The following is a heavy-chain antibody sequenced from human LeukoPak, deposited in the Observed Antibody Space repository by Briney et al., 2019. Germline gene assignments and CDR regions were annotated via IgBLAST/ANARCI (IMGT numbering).Heavy chain of an antibody. CDR1: GFTFSSYA. D-gene: IGHD2-15*01. CDR3: ARGHCSGGSCELNWFDP. Sequence: PGGSLRLSCAASGFTFSSYAMHWVRQAPGKGLEWVAVISYDGSNKYYADSVKGRFTISRDNSKNTLYLQMNSLRAEDTAVYYCARGHCSGGSCELNWFDPWGQGTLVTVSS. J-gene: IGHJ5*02. CDR2: ISYDGSNK. V-gene: IGHV3-30*04.